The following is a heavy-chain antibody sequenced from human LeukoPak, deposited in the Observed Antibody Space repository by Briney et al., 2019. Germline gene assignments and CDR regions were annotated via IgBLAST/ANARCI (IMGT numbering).Heavy chain of an antibody. CDR2: ISYDANNK. CDR3: AIDVRTSYGGVGWFDY. Sequence: PGRSLRLSCAVSGFTFSNYDVHWVRQAPGKGLEWVAVISYDANNKYYADSVKGRFTISRDNSKNTLYLQMNSLRTEDTAVYYCAIDVRTSYGGVGWFDYWGQGTLVTVSS. CDR1: GFTFSNYD. V-gene: IGHV3-30*03. D-gene: IGHD4-23*01. J-gene: IGHJ4*02.